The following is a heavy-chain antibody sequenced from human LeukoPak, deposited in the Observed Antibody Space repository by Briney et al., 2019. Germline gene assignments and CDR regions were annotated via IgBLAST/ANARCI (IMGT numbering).Heavy chain of an antibody. CDR1: GFTVSSYG. D-gene: IGHD5-12*01. J-gene: IGHJ4*02. CDR3: AKGNYGGYVGRLDY. Sequence: PGGSLRLSCAASGFTVSSYGMTWVRQAPGKGLEWVSSFSGTDGGTYYADSVKGRFTISRDNSKNTLYLQMNSLRAEDTAVYYCAKGNYGGYVGRLDYWGQGTLVTVSS. V-gene: IGHV3-23*01. CDR2: FSGTDGGT.